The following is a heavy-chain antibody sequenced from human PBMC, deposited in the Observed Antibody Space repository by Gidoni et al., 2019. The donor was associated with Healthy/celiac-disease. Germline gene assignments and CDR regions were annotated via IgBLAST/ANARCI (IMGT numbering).Heavy chain of an antibody. CDR1: GFTFSNAW. Sequence: EVQLVESGGGLVKPGGSLRLSCAASGFTFSNAWMSWVRQAPGKGLEWVGRIKSKTDGGTTDYAAPVKGRFTISRDDSKNTLYLQMNSLKTEDTAVYYCTTDWGGNEVPAAIGPPVDYWGQGTLVTVSS. J-gene: IGHJ4*02. CDR3: TTDWGGNEVPAAIGPPVDY. V-gene: IGHV3-15*01. D-gene: IGHD2-2*02. CDR2: IKSKTDGGTT.